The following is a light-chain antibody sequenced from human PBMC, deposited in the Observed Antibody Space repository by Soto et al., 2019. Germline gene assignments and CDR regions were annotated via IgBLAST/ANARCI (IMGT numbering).Light chain of an antibody. J-gene: IGLJ3*02. V-gene: IGLV2-14*01. Sequence: QSVLTQPASVSGSPGQSITISCTGTSSDVGVYNYVSWYQQHPGKAPKIMIFEVTSRPSGVSNRFSGSKSGNTASLTISGLQAEDEADYYCSSYTSSSTSVFGGGTKVTVL. CDR3: SSYTSSSTSV. CDR1: SSDVGVYNY. CDR2: EVT.